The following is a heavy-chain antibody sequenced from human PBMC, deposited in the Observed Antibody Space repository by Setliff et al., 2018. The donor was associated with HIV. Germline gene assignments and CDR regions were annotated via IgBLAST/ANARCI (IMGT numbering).Heavy chain of an antibody. Sequence: HPGGSLRLSCGASGFTFRTFAMHWVRQAPGKGLEWVSAISISGETIYYADSVKGRFTISRDNAKNSLHLQMNSLRAEDTAVYYCARDLPYYDISGYYLADFWGQGTLVTVSS. CDR3: ARDLPYYDISGYYLADF. CDR1: GFTFRTFA. J-gene: IGHJ4*02. V-gene: IGHV3-48*03. CDR2: ISISGETI. D-gene: IGHD3-22*01.